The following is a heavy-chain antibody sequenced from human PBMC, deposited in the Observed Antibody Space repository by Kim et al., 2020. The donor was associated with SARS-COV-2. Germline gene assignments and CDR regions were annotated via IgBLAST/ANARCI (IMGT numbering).Heavy chain of an antibody. D-gene: IGHD3-16*01. CDR2: IYSDGST. Sequence: GGSLRLSCAASGFTISSNYMNWVRQAPGKGLEWVSSIYSDGSTYYADAVKGRFTISREISKTTVYLQMKSLRAEDTAVYYCARDVFSVNCFDYWGQGTLVTVSS. J-gene: IGHJ4*02. CDR1: GFTISSNY. CDR3: ARDVFSVNCFDY. V-gene: IGHV3-53*01.